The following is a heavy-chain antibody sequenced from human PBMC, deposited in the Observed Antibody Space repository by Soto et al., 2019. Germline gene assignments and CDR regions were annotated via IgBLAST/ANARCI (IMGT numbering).Heavy chain of an antibody. CDR2: ISGYNGDT. Sequence: QLQLVQSGGEVKKPGASVRVSCKASGYIFGSYGISWVRQAPGQGLEWMGWISGYNGDTIYAQKSQDRVTMTTDTSTSTGYMELRSLKSDDTAVYYCARDLMVAAAGKNWFDAWGQGTLVAVSS. D-gene: IGHD6-13*01. CDR3: ARDLMVAAAGKNWFDA. V-gene: IGHV1-18*01. CDR1: GYIFGSYG. J-gene: IGHJ5*02.